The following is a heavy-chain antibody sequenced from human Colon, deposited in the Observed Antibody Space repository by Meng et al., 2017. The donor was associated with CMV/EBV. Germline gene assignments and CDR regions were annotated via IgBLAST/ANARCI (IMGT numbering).Heavy chain of an antibody. D-gene: IGHD5-12*01. Sequence: GESLKISCAASGFTFSSYEMNWVRQAPGKGLEWVSNISTSGSTMYYADSVKGRFIISRDNAQNSLFLQMNSLTAEDTAVYYCAREKAQWLRGYYFDHWGQGTLVTVSS. CDR3: AREKAQWLRGYYFDH. CDR2: ISTSGSTM. V-gene: IGHV3-48*03. CDR1: GFTFSSYE. J-gene: IGHJ4*02.